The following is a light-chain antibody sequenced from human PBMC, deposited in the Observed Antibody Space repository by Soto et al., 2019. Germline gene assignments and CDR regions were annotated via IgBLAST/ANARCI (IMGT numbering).Light chain of an antibody. CDR3: QQRSNWPPRIT. CDR1: QSVNSY. V-gene: IGKV3-11*01. CDR2: GAS. J-gene: IGKJ5*01. Sequence: EIVLTPSPASLSLSPGERATLSCRASQSVNSYLAWYQQKPGQAPRLLIYGASNRATGIPARFSGSGSGTDFTLTISSLEPEDFAVYYCQQRSNWPPRITFGQGTRLEIK.